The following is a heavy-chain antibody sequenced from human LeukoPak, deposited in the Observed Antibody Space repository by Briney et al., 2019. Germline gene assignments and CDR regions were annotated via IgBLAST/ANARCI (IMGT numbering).Heavy chain of an antibody. Sequence: GSLRLSCAASGFTFSSYAMSWVRQAPGKGLEWVSAISGSGGSTYYADSVKGRFTISRDNSKNTLYLQMNSLRAEDTAVYYCAKDRRYYDSSGSSKEYYFDYWGQGTLVTVSS. J-gene: IGHJ4*02. CDR3: AKDRRYYDSSGSSKEYYFDY. V-gene: IGHV3-23*01. CDR1: GFTFSSYA. D-gene: IGHD3-22*01. CDR2: ISGSGGST.